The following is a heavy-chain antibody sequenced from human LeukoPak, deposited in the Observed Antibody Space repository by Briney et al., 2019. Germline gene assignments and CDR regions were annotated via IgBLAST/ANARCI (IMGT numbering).Heavy chain of an antibody. CDR1: GGSFSGYY. Sequence: SDTLSLICAAYGGSFSGYYWSWTRQPPAKGLEWIGKNNHSGSTNYNPSLTSRVTISVDTSKNQFSPKLSSVTAPDTAVYYSASLFWSENLDYWGQGTLVTVSS. D-gene: IGHD3-3*01. V-gene: IGHV4-34*01. CDR3: ASLFWSENLDY. J-gene: IGHJ4*02. CDR2: NNHSGST.